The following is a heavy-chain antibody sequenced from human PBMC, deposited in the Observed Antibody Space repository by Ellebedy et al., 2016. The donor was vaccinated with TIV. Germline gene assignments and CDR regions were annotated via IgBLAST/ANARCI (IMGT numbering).Heavy chain of an antibody. CDR2: IGGNGDFI. Sequence: GESLKISXAASGFTFSIYAMSWVRQPPGKGLEWVSAIGGNGDFIHYADSVKGRFTISRDNSKNTLYLQMNSLRAEDTAVYYCAKVVVVLPAADFDYWGQGTLVTVSS. J-gene: IGHJ4*02. D-gene: IGHD2-2*01. CDR1: GFTFSIYA. V-gene: IGHV3-23*01. CDR3: AKVVVVLPAADFDY.